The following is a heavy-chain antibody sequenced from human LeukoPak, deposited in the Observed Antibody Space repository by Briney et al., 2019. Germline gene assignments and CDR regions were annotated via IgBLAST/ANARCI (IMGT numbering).Heavy chain of an antibody. CDR3: AKTNGYYSD. Sequence: GGSLRLSCAASGFTFSSYGMNWVRQAPGKGLEWVSGISGSGGTTYYADSVKGRFTISRDNSKNSLPLQVSSLRAEDTAVYYCAKTNGYYSDWGQGTLVTVSS. V-gene: IGHV3-23*01. J-gene: IGHJ4*02. CDR1: GFTFSSYG. CDR2: ISGSGGTT. D-gene: IGHD3-22*01.